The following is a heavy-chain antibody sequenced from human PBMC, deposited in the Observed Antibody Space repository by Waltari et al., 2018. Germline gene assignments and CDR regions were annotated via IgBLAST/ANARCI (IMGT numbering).Heavy chain of an antibody. CDR1: GCSISSHY. Sequence: QVQLQESGPGLVKPSETLSLTCTVSGCSISSHYWSWIRQPPGKGLEWIGYIYYSGSTNYNPSLKRRVTISVDTSKNQFSLKLSSVTAADTAMYYCARGGGYADYWGQGTLVTVSS. V-gene: IGHV4-59*11. J-gene: IGHJ4*02. D-gene: IGHD5-12*01. CDR3: ARGGGYADY. CDR2: IYYSGST.